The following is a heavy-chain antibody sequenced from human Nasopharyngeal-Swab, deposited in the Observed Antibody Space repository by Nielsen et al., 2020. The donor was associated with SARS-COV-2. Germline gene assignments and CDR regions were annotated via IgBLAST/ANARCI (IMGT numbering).Heavy chain of an antibody. Sequence: ESLKTSFAASGFTFSSYAMSWVRQAPGKGLEWVSAISGSGGSTYYADSVKGRFTISRDNSKNTLYLQMNSLRAADTAVYYCARRPYSSSFFWFDPWGQGTLVTVSS. CDR3: ARRPYSSSFFWFDP. CDR2: ISGSGGST. D-gene: IGHD6-13*01. J-gene: IGHJ5*02. CDR1: GFTFSSYA. V-gene: IGHV3-23*01.